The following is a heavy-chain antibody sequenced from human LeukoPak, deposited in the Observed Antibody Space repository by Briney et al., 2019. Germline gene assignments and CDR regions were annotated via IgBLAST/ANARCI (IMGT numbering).Heavy chain of an antibody. Sequence: PGGSLRLSCVTSGFTYGDYTMHWVRQVPGKGLEWLSGITWDGGNIAYAGSVKGRFTISRDNAKSSLYLQMNSLRNEDMAFYFCAKGYTFHGVAHDSGYFDYWGQGTLVTVSS. J-gene: IGHJ4*02. D-gene: IGHD3-3*01. CDR1: GFTYGDYT. CDR3: AKGYTFHGVAHDSGYFDY. CDR2: ITWDGGNI. V-gene: IGHV3-9*03.